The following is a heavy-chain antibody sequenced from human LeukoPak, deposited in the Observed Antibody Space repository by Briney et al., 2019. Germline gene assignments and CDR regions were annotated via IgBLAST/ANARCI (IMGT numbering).Heavy chain of an antibody. V-gene: IGHV3-21*01. CDR2: ISGSSSNK. D-gene: IGHD6-19*01. Sequence: GGSLRLSCAASGFTFSSYSMNWVRQAPGKGLEWVSSISGSSSNKYYANSVKGRFTISRDNAKNSLYLQMNSLRAEDTAVYYCARVAVGGTRAFDIWGQGTTVTVSS. CDR3: ARVAVGGTRAFDI. J-gene: IGHJ3*02. CDR1: GFTFSSYS.